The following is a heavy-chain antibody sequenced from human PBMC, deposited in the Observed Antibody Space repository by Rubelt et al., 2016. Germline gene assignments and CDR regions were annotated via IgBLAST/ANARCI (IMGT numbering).Heavy chain of an antibody. Sequence: QVQLVQSGAEVRKPGASVRVSCKGQGLEWMGRIRPNSGDTNYAQNFQGRVTMTRDTSITTAYMELSSLRSDKTAGYYCARESGSDADYWGQGTLVTVSS. J-gene: IGHJ4*02. CDR2: IRPNSGDT. D-gene: IGHD1-26*01. CDR3: ARESGSDADY. V-gene: IGHV1-2*06.